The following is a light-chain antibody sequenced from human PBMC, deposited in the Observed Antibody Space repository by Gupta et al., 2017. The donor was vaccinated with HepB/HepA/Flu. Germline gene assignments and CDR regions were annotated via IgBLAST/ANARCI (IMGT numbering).Light chain of an antibody. V-gene: IGKV1-9*01. J-gene: IGKJ4*01. CDR2: ETS. CDR3: QQLNN. CDR1: QGIRGY. Sequence: DIQLTQSPSFLSASIGDRVTITCRASQGIRGYSAWEQQKPGTYPKLLIYETSTFQSGVPSRLGGSGSGTEFTLPLRSMKAEDCETYDGQQLNNFGGGTKVEIK.